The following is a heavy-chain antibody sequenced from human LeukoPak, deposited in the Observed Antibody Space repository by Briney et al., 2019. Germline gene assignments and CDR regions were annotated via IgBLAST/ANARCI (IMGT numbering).Heavy chain of an antibody. D-gene: IGHD3-10*01. CDR2: IYYSGST. CDR1: GGSISSYY. CDR3: ARGLGSGSTFDY. V-gene: IGHV4-59*01. J-gene: IGHJ4*02. Sequence: SETLSLTCTVSGGSISSYYWSWIRQPPGKGLEWIGYIYYSGSTNYNPSLKSRVTISVDTSKNQFSLKLSSVTAAGTAVYYCARGLGSGSTFDYWGQGTLVTVSS.